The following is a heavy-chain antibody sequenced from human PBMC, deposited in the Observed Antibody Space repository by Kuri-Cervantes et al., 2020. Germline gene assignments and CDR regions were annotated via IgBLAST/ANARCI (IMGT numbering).Heavy chain of an antibody. CDR3: ARSGDYYDSSGYYSCDY. J-gene: IGHJ4*02. V-gene: IGHV1-69*05. CDR2: IIPIFGTA. CDR1: GYTFTSYA. D-gene: IGHD3-22*01. Sequence: SVKVSCKASGYTFTSYAISWVRQAPGQGLEWMGGIIPIFGTANYAQKFQGRVTITTDESTSTAYMELSSLRSEDTAVYYCARSGDYYDSSGYYSCDYWGQGTLVTVSS.